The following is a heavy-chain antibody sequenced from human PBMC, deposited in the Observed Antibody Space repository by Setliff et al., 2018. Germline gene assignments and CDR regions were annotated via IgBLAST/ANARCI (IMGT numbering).Heavy chain of an antibody. CDR2: INAGNGNT. CDR3: ARELYDSSGYYNYFDY. J-gene: IGHJ4*02. Sequence: ASVKVSCKASGYTFTSYAMHWVRQAPGQRLEWMGWINAGNGNTKYSQKFHGRFTITRDTSASTAYMDLSSLRSEDTAVYYCARELYDSSGYYNYFDYWGQGTLVTVSS. CDR1: GYTFTSYA. V-gene: IGHV1-3*01. D-gene: IGHD3-22*01.